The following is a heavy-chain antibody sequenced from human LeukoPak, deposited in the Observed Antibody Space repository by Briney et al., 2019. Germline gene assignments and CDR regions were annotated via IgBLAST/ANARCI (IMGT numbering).Heavy chain of an antibody. CDR3: ARDNLWFGESYFDY. V-gene: IGHV1-18*01. D-gene: IGHD3-10*01. J-gene: IGHJ4*02. CDR1: GYTFTRYG. CDR2: ISGYNGHT. Sequence: ASVKVSCKASGYTFTRYGISWVRQAPGQRLEWMGWISGYNGHTKYAQNLQGRVTMTTDTSTSTAYMELRSLRSDDTAVYYCARDNLWFGESYFDYWGQGTLVTVSS.